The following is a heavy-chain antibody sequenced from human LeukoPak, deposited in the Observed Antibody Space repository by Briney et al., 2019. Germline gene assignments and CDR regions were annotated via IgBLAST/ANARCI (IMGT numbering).Heavy chain of an antibody. Sequence: ASVKVSCKASGGTFSSYAIGWVRQAPGRGLERMGRIIPILGIANYAQKFQGRVTITADKSTSTAYMELSSLRSEDTAVYYCARDVEMATIGDYWGQGTLVTVSS. CDR2: IIPILGIA. D-gene: IGHD5-24*01. V-gene: IGHV1-69*04. CDR1: GGTFSSYA. CDR3: ARDVEMATIGDY. J-gene: IGHJ4*02.